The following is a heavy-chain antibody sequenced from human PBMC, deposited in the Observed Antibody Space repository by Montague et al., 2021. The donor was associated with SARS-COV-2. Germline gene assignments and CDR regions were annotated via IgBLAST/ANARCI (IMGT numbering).Heavy chain of an antibody. CDR1: GDSVSSTSAS. J-gene: IGHJ3*01. CDR3: ASAFYEDHWAFDV. V-gene: IGHV6-1*01. CDR2: TYYRSWWRS. Sequence: CAISGDSVSSTSASWNWIRQSPSRGLEWLGRTYYRSWWRSQYPGSLESRITISGDTSKNQFSLQLNSVTPEDTAVYYCASAFYEDHWAFDVWGQGTMVTVPS. D-gene: IGHD3-3*02.